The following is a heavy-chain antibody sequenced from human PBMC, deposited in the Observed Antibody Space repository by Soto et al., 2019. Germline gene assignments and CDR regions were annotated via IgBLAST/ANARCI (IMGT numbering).Heavy chain of an antibody. J-gene: IGHJ6*02. Sequence: GGSLRLSCAASGFTFSNAWMNWVRQAPGKGLEWVGRIKSKTDGGTTDYAAPVKGRFTISRDDSKNTLYLQMNSLKTEDTAVYYCTTAPYGSGSYYKVYYYGMDVWGQGTTVTVSS. CDR2: IKSKTDGGTT. D-gene: IGHD3-10*01. CDR3: TTAPYGSGSYYKVYYYGMDV. CDR1: GFTFSNAW. V-gene: IGHV3-15*07.